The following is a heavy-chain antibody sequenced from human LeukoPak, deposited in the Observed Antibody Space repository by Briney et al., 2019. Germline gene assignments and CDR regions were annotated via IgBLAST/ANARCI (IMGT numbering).Heavy chain of an antibody. D-gene: IGHD4-17*01. CDR3: AKDGEWDCGDYVGAFDI. J-gene: IGHJ3*02. CDR2: IGSVTTYI. CDR1: GFTFSDYT. Sequence: GGSLRLSCAASGFTFSDYTMNWVRQAPGKGLEWVSSIGSVTTYIYYTDSVKGRFTISRDNAKNSLYLQMNSLRAEDTAVYYCAKDGEWDCGDYVGAFDIWGQGTMVTVSS. V-gene: IGHV3-21*01.